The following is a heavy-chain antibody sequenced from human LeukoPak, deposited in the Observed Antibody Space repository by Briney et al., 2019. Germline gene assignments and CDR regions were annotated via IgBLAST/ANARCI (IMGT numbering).Heavy chain of an antibody. V-gene: IGHV3-23*01. J-gene: IGHJ4*02. CDR3: AKDSSSWYYFDY. D-gene: IGHD6-13*01. CDR1: GFTFSSYA. CDR2: ISPSGGNT. Sequence: GGSLRLSCAASGFTFSSYAMTWVRQAPGKGLEWVSAISPSGGNTYYANSVKGRFTISRDNSKNTLYLQMNGLRAEDTAVYYCAKDSSSWYYFDYWGQGTLVTVSS.